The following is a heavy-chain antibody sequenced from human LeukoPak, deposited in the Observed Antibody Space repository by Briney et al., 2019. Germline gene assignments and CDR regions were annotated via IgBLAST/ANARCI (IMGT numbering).Heavy chain of an antibody. Sequence: GGSLRPSCAASGFTFSSYWMSWVRQAPGKGLEWVANIKQDGSEKYYVDSVKGRFTISRDNAKSSLYLQMNGLRAEDTAVYYCASQNDYGGNCFFEYWGQGTLVTVSS. CDR2: IKQDGSEK. CDR1: GFTFSSYW. V-gene: IGHV3-7*01. CDR3: ASQNDYGGNCFFEY. J-gene: IGHJ4*02. D-gene: IGHD4-23*01.